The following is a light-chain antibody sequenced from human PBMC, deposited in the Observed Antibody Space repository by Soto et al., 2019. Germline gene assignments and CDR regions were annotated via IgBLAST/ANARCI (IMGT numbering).Light chain of an antibody. CDR1: SSDVGGYNY. CDR3: SSYTSISTRV. Sequence: ALTQPASVSGSPGQSITISCTGTSSDVGGYNYVSWYQQHPGKAPKLMIYDVSNRPSGVSNRFSGPKSGNTASLTISGLQAVDLADYYCSSYTSISTRVFGTGTKVTVL. V-gene: IGLV2-14*01. CDR2: DVS. J-gene: IGLJ1*01.